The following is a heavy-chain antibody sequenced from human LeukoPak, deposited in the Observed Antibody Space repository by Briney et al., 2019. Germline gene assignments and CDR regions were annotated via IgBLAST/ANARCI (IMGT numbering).Heavy chain of an antibody. CDR2: ISAYNGNT. CDR1: GYTFTSYG. CDR3: SSRPEEAAPDY. Sequence: ASVKVSCKASGYTFTSYGISWVRQAPGQGLEWMGWISAYNGNTNYAQKFQGRVTITADKSTTTAFMELSGLTSEDTAVYYCSSRPEEAAPDYWGQGTLVTVSS. J-gene: IGHJ4*02. V-gene: IGHV1-18*01. D-gene: IGHD1-14*01.